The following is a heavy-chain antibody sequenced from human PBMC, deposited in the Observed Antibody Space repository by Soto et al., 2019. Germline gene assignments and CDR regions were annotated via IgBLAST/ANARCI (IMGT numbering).Heavy chain of an antibody. CDR1: GGSISSYY. Sequence: SETLPLTCTVSGGSISSYYWSWIRQPPGKGLEWIGYISYSGSTKYNPSLKSRVNISIDTSKNQFSLKLSSVTAADTAVYYCARHKVGFDAFDIWGQGTMVTVSS. D-gene: IGHD5-12*01. J-gene: IGHJ3*02. V-gene: IGHV4-59*08. CDR3: ARHKVGFDAFDI. CDR2: ISYSGST.